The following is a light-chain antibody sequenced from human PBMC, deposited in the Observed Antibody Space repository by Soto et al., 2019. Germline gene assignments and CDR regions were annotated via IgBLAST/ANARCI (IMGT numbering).Light chain of an antibody. Sequence: DVVMTQTPLSPPVTLGQPASISCRSSQSLVHSDGNTYLSWLQQRPGQPPRRLIYMISNRVSGVPDIVSSGGARTDFTMKISRVDAEDVVFYYWMQTTSPYTFGQGTKLEIK. J-gene: IGKJ2*01. CDR1: QSLVHSDGNTY. CDR3: MQTTSPYT. CDR2: MIS. V-gene: IGKV2-24*01.